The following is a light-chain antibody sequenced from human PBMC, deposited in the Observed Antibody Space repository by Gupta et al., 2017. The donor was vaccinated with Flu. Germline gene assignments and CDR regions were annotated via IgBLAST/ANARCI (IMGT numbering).Light chain of an antibody. CDR2: DSN. CDR1: SSNIGHNY. Sequence: QSVLTQPPSVPAAPGQRVTFSCSGSSSNIGHNYVSWYQQLPGTAPKLLIYDSNRRPSGIPDRFSGSGSGTSAVLAITGLQTGDEADYYCGTWDTSLSALVFGGGTKLTVL. J-gene: IGLJ3*02. V-gene: IGLV1-51*01. CDR3: GTWDTSLSALV.